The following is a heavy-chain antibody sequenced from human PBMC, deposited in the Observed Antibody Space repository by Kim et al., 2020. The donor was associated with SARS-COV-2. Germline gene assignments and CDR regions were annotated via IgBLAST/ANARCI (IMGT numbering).Heavy chain of an antibody. CDR3: ARDETNWNDFPDF. D-gene: IGHD1-1*01. V-gene: IGHV3-33*01. J-gene: IGHJ4*02. CDR2: MWYDGNTK. CDR1: GFTFSNHG. Sequence: GGSLRLSCEASGFTFSNHGMHWVRQVPGKGLEWMAIMWYDGNTKYYSDSVKGRFTISRDNSKNTLYLHMSSLRADDTAVYYCARDETNWNDFPDFWGQGTLVIVSS.